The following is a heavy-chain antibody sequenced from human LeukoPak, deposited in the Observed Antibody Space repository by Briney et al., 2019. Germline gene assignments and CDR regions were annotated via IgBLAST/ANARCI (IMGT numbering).Heavy chain of an antibody. D-gene: IGHD3-10*01. V-gene: IGHV3-9*01. CDR3: AKDMGVITMVRVFDY. CDR2: ISWNSGSI. J-gene: IGHJ4*02. Sequence: PGGSLRLSCAASGFTFDDYAMHWVRQAPGKGLEWVSGISWNSGSIGYADSVKGRFTISRDNAKNSLYLQMNSLRAEDTALYYCAKDMGVITMVRVFDYWGQGTLVTVSS. CDR1: GFTFDDYA.